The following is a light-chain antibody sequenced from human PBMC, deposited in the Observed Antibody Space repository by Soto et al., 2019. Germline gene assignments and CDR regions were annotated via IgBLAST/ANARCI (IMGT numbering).Light chain of an antibody. CDR1: QSISSW. Sequence: EIVMTKSPATLSVVPGERATLSCRASQSISSWLAWYQQKPGKAPKLLIYDASSLESGVPSRFSGSGSGTESTLTISSLQPDDFAPYYCQQYNSYSATFGQGTKVDIK. CDR2: DAS. CDR3: QQYNSYSAT. V-gene: IGKV1-5*01. J-gene: IGKJ1*01.